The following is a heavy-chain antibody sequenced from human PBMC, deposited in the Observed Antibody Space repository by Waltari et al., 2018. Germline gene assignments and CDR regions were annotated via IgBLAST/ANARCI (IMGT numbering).Heavy chain of an antibody. CDR3: ARGGVRWVITPRGTFDY. CDR2: INAGNGNT. CDR1: GYTFTSYA. Sequence: QVQLVQSGAAVKKPGASVTVSCKASGYTFTSYAMHWVRQAPGQRLEWMGWINAGNGNTKYAQKCQGRVTSTRDTSASTAYMELSSLRSEDTAVYYCARGGVRWVITPRGTFDYWGQGTLVTVSS. V-gene: IGHV1-3*01. J-gene: IGHJ4*02. D-gene: IGHD3-22*01.